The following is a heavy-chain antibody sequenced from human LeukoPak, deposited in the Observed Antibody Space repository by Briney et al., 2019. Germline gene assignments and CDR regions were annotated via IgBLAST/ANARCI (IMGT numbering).Heavy chain of an antibody. CDR1: GFSFSIYA. Sequence: GGSLRLSCAASGFSFSIYAMSWVRQAPGKGPESVSGISGGGGSTYYADSVKGRFTISRDNTKTSLYLQMNSLRAEDTAVYYCAGAYCGGDCAYYYYYGMDVWGQGTTVTVSS. D-gene: IGHD2-21*02. V-gene: IGHV3-23*01. CDR2: ISGGGGST. J-gene: IGHJ6*02. CDR3: AGAYCGGDCAYYYYYGMDV.